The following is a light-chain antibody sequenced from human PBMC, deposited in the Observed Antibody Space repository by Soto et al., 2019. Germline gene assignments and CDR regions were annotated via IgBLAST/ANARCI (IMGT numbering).Light chain of an antibody. CDR1: QSLLHSNGYNY. CDR3: MQALQPHRT. Sequence: DIVMTQSPLSLPVTPGEPASISCRSSQSLLHSNGYNYLDWYLQKPGQSPQLLIYLGSNRSSGVPDRFSGSGSGTDFTLKISRVEDEDVGVYYCMQALQPHRTLGPATKADFK. V-gene: IGKV2-28*01. CDR2: LGS. J-gene: IGKJ1*01.